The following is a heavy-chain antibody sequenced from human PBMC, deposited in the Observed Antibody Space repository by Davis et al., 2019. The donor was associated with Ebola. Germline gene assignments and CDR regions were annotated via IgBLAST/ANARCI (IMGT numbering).Heavy chain of an antibody. CDR3: ATNTTTSGWLDP. Sequence: PSETLSLTCTVSGGSVNNRGYYWTWIRQHPGKGLEWIGYISYIGTTYYNPSLRSRLTISLDASRNQFSLKLTSVTVEDTAVYYCATNTTTSGWLDPWGQGILVTVSS. V-gene: IGHV4-30-4*08. D-gene: IGHD1-1*01. J-gene: IGHJ5*02. CDR1: GGSVNNRGYY. CDR2: ISYIGTT.